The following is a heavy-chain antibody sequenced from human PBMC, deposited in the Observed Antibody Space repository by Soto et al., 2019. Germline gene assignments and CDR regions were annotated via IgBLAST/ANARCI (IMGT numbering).Heavy chain of an antibody. V-gene: IGHV4-34*01. D-gene: IGHD1-26*01. CDR1: GGSFSGNY. J-gene: IGHJ5*02. CDR3: ARGREGGGAS. Sequence: QVQLQQWGAGLLKPSETLSLTCGVYGGSFSGNYWSWIRQPPGEGLEWIGEINPSGRTNYSPSLKSRANISADTSKNQFSVKLCSVIAADTAVYYCARGREGGGASWGQGSLVTVSS. CDR2: INPSGRT.